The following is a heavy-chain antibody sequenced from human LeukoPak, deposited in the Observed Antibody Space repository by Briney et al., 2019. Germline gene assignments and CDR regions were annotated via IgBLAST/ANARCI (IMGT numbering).Heavy chain of an antibody. J-gene: IGHJ4*02. Sequence: SGTLSLTCAVSGASISGSDWWSWVRQPPGKGLEWIGEIYHSGSTNYNSSLKSRVTISVDKSKSHFSLKVSSVTAADTAVYYCARVVGNTNFDSWGQGALVTVAS. CDR1: GASISGSDW. D-gene: IGHD2-21*01. CDR2: IYHSGST. CDR3: ARVVGNTNFDS. V-gene: IGHV4-4*02.